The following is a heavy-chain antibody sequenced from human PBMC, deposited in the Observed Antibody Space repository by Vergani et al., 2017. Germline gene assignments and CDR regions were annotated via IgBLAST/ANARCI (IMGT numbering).Heavy chain of an antibody. Sequence: DVQLLQSGGDLVQPGGSLKLSCVASGFTFSTHAMSWVRQGHGQGLEWVSSIKNTGDSTHYADSVKGRFTISRDNSKNTLYLQMNSLRVEDTAVYYCGRGSDNYNWGQGTLVTVSS. J-gene: IGHJ4*02. CDR1: GFTFSTHA. V-gene: IGHV3-23*01. CDR3: GRGSDNYN. D-gene: IGHD5-24*01. CDR2: IKNTGDST.